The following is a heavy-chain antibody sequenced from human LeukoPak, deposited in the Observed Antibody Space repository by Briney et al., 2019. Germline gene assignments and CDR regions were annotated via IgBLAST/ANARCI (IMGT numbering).Heavy chain of an antibody. CDR2: INSRSDTI. CDR1: GFTFSSYT. V-gene: IGHV3-21*06. Sequence: GGSLRLSCAASGFTFSSYTMRWVRQAPGKGLDWVSSINSRSDTIFYAESVRGRLTISRDNVKNSLYLQLNSLRVEDTAIYYCARDVMVRNWFDPWGQGTLVTVSS. CDR3: ARDVMVRNWFDP. J-gene: IGHJ5*02. D-gene: IGHD3-10*01.